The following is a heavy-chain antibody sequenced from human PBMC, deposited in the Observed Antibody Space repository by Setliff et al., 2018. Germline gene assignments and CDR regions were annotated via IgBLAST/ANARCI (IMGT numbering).Heavy chain of an antibody. D-gene: IGHD1-26*01. Sequence: RASVKVSCKASGYTFTGYYMHWVRQAPGQGLEWMGWINPNSGGTNYAQKFQGWVTMTRDTSISTAYMELSRLRSDDTAVYYCARDLLYSGSYFGYYYGMDVWVPETLLVTVSS. CDR3: ARDLLYSGSYFGYYYGMDV. CDR1: GYTFTGYY. J-gene: IGHJ6*02. CDR2: INPNSGGT. V-gene: IGHV1-2*04.